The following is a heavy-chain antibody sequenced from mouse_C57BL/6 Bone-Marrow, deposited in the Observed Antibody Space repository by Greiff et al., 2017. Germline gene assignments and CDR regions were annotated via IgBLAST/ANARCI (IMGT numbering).Heavy chain of an antibody. Sequence: QVQLQQPGAELVQPGASVKLSCKASGYTFTSYWMQWVKQRPGPGLEWIGEIDPSDSYTNSNQKFKGKATLTVDTSSSTAYMQLSSVTSEYSAVYYCARGYDYDGYVDVWGTGTTVTVSS. J-gene: IGHJ1*03. CDR1: GYTFTSYW. V-gene: IGHV1-50*01. CDR2: IDPSDSYT. D-gene: IGHD2-4*01. CDR3: ARGYDYDGYVDV.